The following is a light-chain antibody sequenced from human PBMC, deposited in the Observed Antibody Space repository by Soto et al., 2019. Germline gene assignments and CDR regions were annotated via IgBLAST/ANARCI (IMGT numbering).Light chain of an antibody. CDR3: QSYDSSNWV. J-gene: IGLJ3*02. CDR1: SGSIASNY. Sequence: NFMLTQPHSVSESPGKTVPTSCTRSSGSIASNYVQWYQQRPGSAPTTVIYEDNQRPSGVPDRFSGSIDSSSNSASLTISGLKTEDEADYYCQSYDSSNWVFGGGTKLTVL. V-gene: IGLV6-57*03. CDR2: EDN.